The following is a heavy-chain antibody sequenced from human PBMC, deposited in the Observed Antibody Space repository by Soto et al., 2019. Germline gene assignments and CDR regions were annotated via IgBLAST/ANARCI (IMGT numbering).Heavy chain of an antibody. D-gene: IGHD3-3*01. CDR2: ISSGSSYI. Sequence: GGSLRLSCAASGFTFCSYSMNWVRQAPGKGLEWVSSISSGSSYIYYADSVKGRFTISRDNAKNSLYLEMNSLRAEDTAVYYCARGCLEWFPTLSNWFDPWGQGTLVTVSS. V-gene: IGHV3-21*01. CDR1: GFTFCSYS. J-gene: IGHJ5*02. CDR3: ARGCLEWFPTLSNWFDP.